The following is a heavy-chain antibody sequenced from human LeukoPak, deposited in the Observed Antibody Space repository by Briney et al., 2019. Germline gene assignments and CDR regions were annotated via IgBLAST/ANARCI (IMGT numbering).Heavy chain of an antibody. CDR3: ARDRAAAAGAFDI. CDR1: GYTFSSYA. V-gene: IGHV1-69*13. D-gene: IGHD6-13*01. J-gene: IGHJ3*02. CDR2: IIPIFGTA. Sequence: SVKVSCKASGYTFSSYAISWVRQAPGQGLEWMGGIIPIFGTANYAQKFQGRVTITADESTSTAYMELSSLRSEDTAVYYCARDRAAAAGAFDIWGQGTMVTVSS.